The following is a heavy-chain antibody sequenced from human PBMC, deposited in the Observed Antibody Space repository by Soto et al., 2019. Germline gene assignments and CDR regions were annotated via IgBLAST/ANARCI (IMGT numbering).Heavy chain of an antibody. CDR1: GGSFSGYY. CDR3: ARERFLEWLPGGGYYYYGMDV. V-gene: IGHV4-34*01. Sequence: PWETLSLTGAVYGGSFSGYYWSWIRQPPGKGLEWIGEINHSGSTNYNPSLKSRVTISVDTSKNQFSLKLSSVTAADTAVYYCARERFLEWLPGGGYYYYGMDVWGQGTTVTVSS. J-gene: IGHJ6*02. D-gene: IGHD3-3*01. CDR2: INHSGST.